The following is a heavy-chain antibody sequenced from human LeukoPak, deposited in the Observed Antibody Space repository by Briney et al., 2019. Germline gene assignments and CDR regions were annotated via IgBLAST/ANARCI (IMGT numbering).Heavy chain of an antibody. V-gene: IGHV3-15*01. J-gene: IGHJ4*02. CDR1: GFIFSNAW. CDR3: TTPLVGSGSYEFDY. CDR2: IKSKTEGGTT. D-gene: IGHD6-19*01. Sequence: PGGSLRLSCAASGFIFSNAWMSWVRQAPGKGLEWVGRIKSKTEGGTTDYAAPVKGRFTISRDDSKNTLYLQMNSLKTEDTAVYYCTTPLVGSGSYEFDYWGQGTLVTVSS.